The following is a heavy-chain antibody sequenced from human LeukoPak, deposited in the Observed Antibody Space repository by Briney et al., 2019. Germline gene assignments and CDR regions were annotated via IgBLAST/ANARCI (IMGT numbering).Heavy chain of an antibody. J-gene: IGHJ4*02. CDR2: IGGTSGGT. CDR1: GFTFSNYA. Sequence: GGSLRLSCGASGFTFSNYAMSWVRQAPGQGLEWVSAIGGTSGGTYYADSVKGRFTISRDNFKDMLYLQMNSLRAEDTAVYYCAKDRGGASGWSSDSWGQGTLVTVSS. CDR3: AKDRGGASGWSSDS. D-gene: IGHD6-19*01. V-gene: IGHV3-23*01.